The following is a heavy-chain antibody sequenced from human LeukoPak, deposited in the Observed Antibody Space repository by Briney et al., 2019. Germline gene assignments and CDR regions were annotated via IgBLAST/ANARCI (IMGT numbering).Heavy chain of an antibody. V-gene: IGHV3-23*01. J-gene: IGHJ4*02. D-gene: IGHD3-16*02. Sequence: GGSLRLSCAAFGFTFSDAWMSWVRQAPGKGLEWVSSISGSGGSTYYADSVKGRFTISRDNSKNTLYLQMNSLRAEDTAVYYCARDGLRGITFGGVIAHFDYWGQGTLVTVSS. CDR3: ARDGLRGITFGGVIAHFDY. CDR1: GFTFSDAW. CDR2: ISGSGGST.